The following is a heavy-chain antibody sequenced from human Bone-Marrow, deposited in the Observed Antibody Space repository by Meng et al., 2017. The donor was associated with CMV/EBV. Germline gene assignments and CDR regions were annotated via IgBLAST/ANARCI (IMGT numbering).Heavy chain of an antibody. J-gene: IGHJ6*02. CDR2: FDPEDGET. CDR1: GYTLTELS. CDR3: ATIGYCSSTSCYPTHYNGMDV. D-gene: IGHD2-2*01. V-gene: IGHV1-24*01. Sequence: ASVKVSCKVSGYTLTELSMHWVRQAPGKGLEWMGGFDPEDGETIYAQKFQGRVTMTEDTSTVTAYMELSSLRSEDTAVYYCATIGYCSSTSCYPTHYNGMDVWGQGTTVTVSS.